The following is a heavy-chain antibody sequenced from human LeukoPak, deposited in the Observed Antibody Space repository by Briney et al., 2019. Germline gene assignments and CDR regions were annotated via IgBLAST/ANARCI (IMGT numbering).Heavy chain of an antibody. V-gene: IGHV3-48*04. D-gene: IGHD1-26*01. J-gene: IGHJ3*02. CDR3: ARDGGSYDAFDI. CDR2: ISSSGSTI. Sequence: GGSLRLSCAASGFTFSSYSMNWVRQAPGKGLEWVSYISSSGSTIYYADSVKGRFTISRDNAKNSLYLQMNSLRAEDTAVYYCARDGGSYDAFDIWGQGTMVTVSS. CDR1: GFTFSSYS.